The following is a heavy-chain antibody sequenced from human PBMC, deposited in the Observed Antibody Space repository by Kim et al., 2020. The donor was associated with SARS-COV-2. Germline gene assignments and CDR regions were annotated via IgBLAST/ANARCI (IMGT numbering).Heavy chain of an antibody. CDR1: GYTFTGYY. J-gene: IGHJ6*02. CDR3: ARDYYYDSSGYYYVGYYYYGMDV. D-gene: IGHD3-22*01. Sequence: ASVKVSCKASGYTFTGYYMHWVRQAPGQGLEWMGWINPNSGGTNYAQKFQGRVTMTRDMSISTAYMELSRLRSDDTAVYYCARDYYYDSSGYYYVGYYYYGMDVWGQGTTVTVSS. CDR2: INPNSGGT. V-gene: IGHV1-2*02.